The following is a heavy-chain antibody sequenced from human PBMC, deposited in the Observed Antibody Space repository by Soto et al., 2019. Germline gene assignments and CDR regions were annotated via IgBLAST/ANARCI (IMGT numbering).Heavy chain of an antibody. J-gene: IGHJ4*02. V-gene: IGHV3-23*01. CDR2: IGSGGTA. Sequence: GGSLRLSCAASGFIFSSYGMSWVRQAPGKGLEWVSNIGSGGTASYADSVKGRFTFSRDNSRSTVYLQMNSLTAEDTAVYYCAKLAAPGSYSPFDHWGQGTLVTVSS. CDR1: GFIFSSYG. D-gene: IGHD3-10*01. CDR3: AKLAAPGSYSPFDH.